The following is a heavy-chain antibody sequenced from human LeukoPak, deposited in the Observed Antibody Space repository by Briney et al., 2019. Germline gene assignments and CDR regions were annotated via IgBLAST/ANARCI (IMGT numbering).Heavy chain of an antibody. D-gene: IGHD3-9*01. J-gene: IGHJ4*02. V-gene: IGHV3-74*01. Sequence: PGGSLRLSCAASGFIFSSYWMHWVRHAPGKGLVWVSRINTDGSSTSYADSVKGRFTISRDNAKNTLYLQMNSLRTEDTALYYCAKGNILTGPPDSWGQGTLVTVSS. CDR1: GFIFSSYW. CDR2: INTDGSST. CDR3: AKGNILTGPPDS.